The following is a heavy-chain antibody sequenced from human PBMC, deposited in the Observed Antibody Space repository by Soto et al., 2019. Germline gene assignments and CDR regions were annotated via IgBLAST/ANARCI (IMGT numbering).Heavy chain of an antibody. Sequence: GGSLRLSCAPSGFTFSSYAMHWVRQAPGKGLEWVAVISYDGSNKYYADSVKGRFTISRDNSKNTLYLQMNSLRAEDTAVYYCARDRGIVVVPAVSYYFDYWGQGTLVTVSS. CDR3: ARDRGIVVVPAVSYYFDY. D-gene: IGHD2-2*01. CDR2: ISYDGSNK. CDR1: GFTFSSYA. J-gene: IGHJ4*02. V-gene: IGHV3-30-3*01.